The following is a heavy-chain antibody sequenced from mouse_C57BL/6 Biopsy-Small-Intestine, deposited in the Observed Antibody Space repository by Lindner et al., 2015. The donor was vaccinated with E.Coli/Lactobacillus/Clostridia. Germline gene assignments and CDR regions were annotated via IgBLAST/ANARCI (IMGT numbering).Heavy chain of an antibody. CDR3: ARSGVYSSGGFAY. D-gene: IGHD1-1*01. V-gene: IGHV1-42*01. J-gene: IGHJ3*01. Sequence: QLQESGPELVKPGASVKISCKASGYSFTGYYTHWVKQSPEKSLEWIGEINPSTGGTTYNQKFKAKATLTVDKSSSTAYMQLKSLTSEDSAVYFCARSGVYSSGGFAYWGQGTLVTVSA. CDR1: GYSFTGYY. CDR2: INPSTGGT.